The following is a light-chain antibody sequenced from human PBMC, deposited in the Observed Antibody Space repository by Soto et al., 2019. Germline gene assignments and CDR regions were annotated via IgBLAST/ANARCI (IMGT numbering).Light chain of an antibody. V-gene: IGKV1-33*01. CDR3: QQYDNLQYT. CDR1: QDISNY. J-gene: IGKJ2*01. CDR2: DAS. Sequence: DIQMTQSPSSLSASVGDRVTITCQASQDISNYLNWYQQKPGKAPKLLIYDASNLETGVPSRFSGSGSGTDFTFTISSLQPEVIATYYCQQYDNLQYTFRQGTKLEIK.